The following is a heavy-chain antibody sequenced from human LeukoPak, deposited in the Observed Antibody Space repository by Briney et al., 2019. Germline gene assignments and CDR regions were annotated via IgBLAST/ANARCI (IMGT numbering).Heavy chain of an antibody. Sequence: PSETLSLTCAVSGGSISSGGYSWSWIRQPPGKGLEWIGYIYYSGSTYYNPSLKSRVTISVDTSKNQFSLKLSSVTAADTAVYYCASFFGSGSYYKSRTLARTHYWGQGTLVTVSS. CDR1: GGSISSGGYS. J-gene: IGHJ4*02. V-gene: IGHV4-30-2*03. CDR3: ASFFGSGSYYKSRTLARTHY. D-gene: IGHD3-10*01. CDR2: IYYSGST.